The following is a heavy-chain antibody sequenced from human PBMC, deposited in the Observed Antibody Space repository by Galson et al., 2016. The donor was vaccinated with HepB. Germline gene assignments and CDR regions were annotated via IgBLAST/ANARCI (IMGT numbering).Heavy chain of an antibody. V-gene: IGHV3-23*01. J-gene: IGHJ2*01. CDR3: ARDSGSFPWYFDL. CDR2: MSGSGSSV. CDR1: GFTLGHYA. Sequence: SLRLSCAASGFTLGHYAMTWVRQAPGKGLAWVALMSGSGSSVYYADSVKGRFTISRDNSMNTLYLDLNSLRDEDTATYSCARDSGSFPWYFDLWGRGTLVAVSS. D-gene: IGHD1-26*01.